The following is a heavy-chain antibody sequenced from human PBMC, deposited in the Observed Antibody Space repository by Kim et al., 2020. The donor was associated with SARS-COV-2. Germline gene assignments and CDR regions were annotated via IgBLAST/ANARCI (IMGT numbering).Heavy chain of an antibody. J-gene: IGHJ6*02. V-gene: IGHV3-72*01. CDR1: GFTFSDHY. Sequence: GESLRLSCAASGFTFSDHYMDWVRQAPGKGLEWVGGTRNKANSYTTEYAASVKGSFTISRDDSKNSLYLQMNSLKTKDTAVYYCATGGMDFWGQGTPGTV. CDR3: ATGGMDF. CDR2: TRNKANSYTT.